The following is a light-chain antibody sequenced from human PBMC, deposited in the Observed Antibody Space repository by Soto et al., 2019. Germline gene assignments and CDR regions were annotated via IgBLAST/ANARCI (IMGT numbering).Light chain of an antibody. V-gene: IGKV1-33*01. J-gene: IGKJ3*01. CDR2: DAS. CDR1: QDISNY. Sequence: DIQMTQSPSSLSASVGDRGTITCQASQDISNYLSWYQQKPGKAPKFLIYDASNLETGVPSRFSGSGSGTHFTFTISSLQPEDIATYYCQQDDNLPLTFGPGTKVDIK. CDR3: QQDDNLPLT.